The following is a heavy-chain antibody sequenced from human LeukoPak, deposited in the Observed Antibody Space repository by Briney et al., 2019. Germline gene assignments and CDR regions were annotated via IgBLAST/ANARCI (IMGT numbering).Heavy chain of an antibody. J-gene: IGHJ4*02. D-gene: IGHD5-12*01. CDR1: GYTFTSYG. V-gene: IGHV1-18*01. CDR2: ISAYNGNT. CDR3: ARLDYFSSPNAYYFDY. Sequence: ASVKVSCKASGYTFTSYGISWVRQAPGQGLEWVGGISAYNGNTNYAQRLQGRVTMITDTSTSTAYMELRSLRSDDTAVYYCARLDYFSSPNAYYFDYWGQGTLVTVSS.